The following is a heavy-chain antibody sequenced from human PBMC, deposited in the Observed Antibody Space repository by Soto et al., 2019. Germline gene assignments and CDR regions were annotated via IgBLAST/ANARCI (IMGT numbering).Heavy chain of an antibody. CDR2: ISGSGGST. CDR3: AKESVLWFGESSSAWFDP. V-gene: IGHV3-23*01. Sequence: EVQLLESGGGLVQPGGSLRLSCAASGFTFSSYAMSWVRQAPGKGLEWVSAISGSGGSTYYADSVKGRFTISRDNSKNTLYLQMNSLRAEDTAVYYCAKESVLWFGESSSAWFDPWGQGTLVTVSS. D-gene: IGHD3-10*01. CDR1: GFTFSSYA. J-gene: IGHJ5*02.